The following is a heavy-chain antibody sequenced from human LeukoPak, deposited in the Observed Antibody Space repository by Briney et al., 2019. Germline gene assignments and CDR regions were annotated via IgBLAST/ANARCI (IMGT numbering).Heavy chain of an antibody. CDR1: GGTFSSYA. J-gene: IGHJ6*02. Sequence: ASVKVSCKASGGTFSSYAISWVRQAPGQGLEWMGGIIPIFGTANYAQKFQGRVTITADESTSTAYMELSSLRSEDTAVYYCASGRVMAARDYYYGMDAWGQGTTVTVSS. V-gene: IGHV1-69*01. D-gene: IGHD6-6*01. CDR3: ASGRVMAARDYYYGMDA. CDR2: IIPIFGTA.